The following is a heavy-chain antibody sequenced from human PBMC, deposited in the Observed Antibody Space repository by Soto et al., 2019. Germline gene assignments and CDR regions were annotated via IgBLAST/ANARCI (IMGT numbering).Heavy chain of an antibody. J-gene: IGHJ6*02. D-gene: IGHD1-7*01. Sequence: ASVKVSCKASGYAFATYAIHWVRQAPGQGLEYMGWINCGNGNTNYAQKLQGRVTMTTDTSTSTAYMELRSLRSDDTAVYYCARDMAGTTGFIRYYYYYGMDVWGQGTTVTVSS. CDR2: INCGNGNT. CDR3: ARDMAGTTGFIRYYYYYGMDV. CDR1: GYAFATYA. V-gene: IGHV1-18*01.